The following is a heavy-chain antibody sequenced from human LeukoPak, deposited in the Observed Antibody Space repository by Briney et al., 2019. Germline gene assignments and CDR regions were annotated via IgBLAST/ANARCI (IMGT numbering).Heavy chain of an antibody. V-gene: IGHV4-59*01. D-gene: IGHD5-18*01. Sequence: SETLSLTCTVSGGSISSYYWSWIRQPPGKGLEWIGYIYYSGSTNYNTSLKSRITISVDTSKNQFSLKLSSVTAADTAVYYCARHRSRYSYYMDVWGKGTTVTVSS. CDR1: GGSISSYY. J-gene: IGHJ6*03. CDR3: ARHRSRYSYYMDV. CDR2: IYYSGST.